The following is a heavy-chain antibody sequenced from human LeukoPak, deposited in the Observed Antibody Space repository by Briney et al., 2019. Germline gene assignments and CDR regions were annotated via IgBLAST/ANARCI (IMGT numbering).Heavy chain of an antibody. V-gene: IGHV1-2*02. CDR3: ARQYYDILTGYYNDY. D-gene: IGHD3-9*01. Sequence: ASVKVSCKASGYTFTGYYMRWVRQAPGQGLEWMGWINPNSGGTNYAQKFQGRVTMTRDTSISTAYMELSRLRSDDTAVYYCARQYYDILTGYYNDYWGQGTLVTVSS. CDR2: INPNSGGT. CDR1: GYTFTGYY. J-gene: IGHJ4*02.